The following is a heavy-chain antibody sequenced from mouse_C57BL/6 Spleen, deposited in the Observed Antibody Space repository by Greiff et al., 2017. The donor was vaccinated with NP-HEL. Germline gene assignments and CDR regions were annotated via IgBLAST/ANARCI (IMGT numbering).Heavy chain of an antibody. CDR1: GFTFSDYG. J-gene: IGHJ3*01. CDR3: AKGPPFAY. CDR2: ISSGSSTI. Sequence: DVMLVESGGGLVKPGGSLKLSCAASGFTFSDYGMHWVRQAPEKGLEWVAYISSGSSTIYYADTVKGRFTISRDNAKNTLFLQMTSLRSEDTAMYYCAKGPPFAYWGQGTLVTVSA. V-gene: IGHV5-17*01.